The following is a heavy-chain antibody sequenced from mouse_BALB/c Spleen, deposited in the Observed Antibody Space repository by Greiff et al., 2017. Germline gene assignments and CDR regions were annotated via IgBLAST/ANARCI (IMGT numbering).Heavy chain of an antibody. Sequence: EVQLQQTGPELVKPGASVKISCKASGYSFTDYIMLWVKQSHGKSLEWIGNINPYYGSTSYNLKFKGKATLTVDKSSSTAYMQLNSLTSEDSAVYYCARDLGFAYWGQGTLVTVSA. V-gene: IGHV1-39*01. CDR1: GYSFTDYI. J-gene: IGHJ3*01. CDR3: ARDLGFAY. CDR2: INPYYGST.